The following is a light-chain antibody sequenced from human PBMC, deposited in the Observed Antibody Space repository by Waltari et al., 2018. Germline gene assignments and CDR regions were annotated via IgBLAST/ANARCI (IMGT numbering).Light chain of an antibody. CDR1: SSDVGSYTL. Sequence: QSALTQPASVSGSPGQSITIYCTGTSSDVGSYTLVSWYQQHPGKAPKLIIYAVSKRPSGASARFSGSKSGNTASLTISGLQAEDEADYYCCSYAGSTTRWVFGGGTKLTVL. CDR3: CSYAGSTTRWV. J-gene: IGLJ3*02. CDR2: AVS. V-gene: IGLV2-23*02.